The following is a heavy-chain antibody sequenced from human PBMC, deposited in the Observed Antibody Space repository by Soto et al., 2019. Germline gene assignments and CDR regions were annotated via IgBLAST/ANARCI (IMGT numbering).Heavy chain of an antibody. J-gene: IGHJ4*02. CDR2: IYYSGST. V-gene: IGHV4-39*01. Sequence: SETLSLTCTVSGGSISSSSYYWGWIRQPPGKGLEWIGSIYYSGSTYYNPSLKSRVTISVDTSKNQFSLKLSSVTAADTAVYYCARQAHWGRFDYWGQGTLVTVSS. CDR3: ARQAHWGRFDY. D-gene: IGHD7-27*01. CDR1: GGSISSSSYY.